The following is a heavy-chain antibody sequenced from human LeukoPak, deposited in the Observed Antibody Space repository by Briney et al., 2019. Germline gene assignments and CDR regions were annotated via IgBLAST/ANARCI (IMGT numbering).Heavy chain of an antibody. CDR3: ARGKVYYYHDY. Sequence: GGSLILSCAVSGFNVRSNYMSWVRQAPGKGLEWVSVLHSGGDTYYADSVKGRFTISRDNSENTLFLQMNSLRAEDTAVYYCARGKVYYYHDYWGQGTLVTVSS. J-gene: IGHJ4*02. CDR1: GFNVRSNY. D-gene: IGHD1-26*01. CDR2: LHSGGDT. V-gene: IGHV3-53*01.